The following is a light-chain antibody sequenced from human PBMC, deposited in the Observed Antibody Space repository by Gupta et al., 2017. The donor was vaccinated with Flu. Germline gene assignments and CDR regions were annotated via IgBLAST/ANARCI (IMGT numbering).Light chain of an antibody. CDR3: QQRSNCYT. V-gene: IGKV3-11*01. CDR1: QSVSSH. CDR2: DAS. J-gene: IGKJ2*01. Sequence: EIVLTQSPATLSLSPGERATLSCRASQSVSSHLAWYQQKPGQAPRLLIYDASNRATGIPARFSGSGSGTDFTLTISSLEPEDFAVYYCQQRSNCYTFGQGTKLEIK.